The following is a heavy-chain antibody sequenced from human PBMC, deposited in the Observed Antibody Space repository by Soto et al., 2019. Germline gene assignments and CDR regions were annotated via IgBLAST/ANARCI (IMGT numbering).Heavy chain of an antibody. J-gene: IGHJ4*02. Sequence: GGSLRLSCAASGFTFDDYAMHWVRQAPGKGLEWVSGISWNSGSIGYADSVKGRFTISRDNAKNSLYLQMNSLRAEDTALYYCAKDMTLSIAAAGLDYWGQGTLVTVSS. CDR2: ISWNSGSI. CDR3: AKDMTLSIAAAGLDY. CDR1: GFTFDDYA. D-gene: IGHD6-13*01. V-gene: IGHV3-9*01.